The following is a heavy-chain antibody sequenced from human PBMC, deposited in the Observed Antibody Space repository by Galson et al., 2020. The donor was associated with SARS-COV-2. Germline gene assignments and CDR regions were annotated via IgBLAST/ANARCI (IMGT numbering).Heavy chain of an antibody. D-gene: IGHD3-3*01. CDR1: GFTFSSYA. V-gene: IGHV3-30*04. CDR3: ARDIFYDFWSGYYDAFDI. J-gene: IGHJ3*02. Sequence: QLGESLKISCAASGFTFSSYAMHWVRQAQGKGLEWVAVISYDGSNKYYADSVKGRFTISRDNSKNTLYLQMNSLRAEDTAVYYCARDIFYDFWSGYYDAFDICGQGTMVTVSA. CDR2: ISYDGSNK.